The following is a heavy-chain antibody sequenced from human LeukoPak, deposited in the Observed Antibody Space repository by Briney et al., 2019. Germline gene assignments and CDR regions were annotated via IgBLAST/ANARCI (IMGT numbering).Heavy chain of an antibody. J-gene: IGHJ5*02. CDR3: AKTTVTTYNWFDP. V-gene: IGHV4-4*02. D-gene: IGHD4-17*01. CDR1: SSXNW. Sequence: SSXNWWSWVRPPPGKGLEWIGEIYHSGSTNYNPSLKSRVTISVDKSKNQFSLKLSSVTAADTAVYYCAKTTVTTYNWFDPWGQGTLVTVSS. CDR2: IYHSGST.